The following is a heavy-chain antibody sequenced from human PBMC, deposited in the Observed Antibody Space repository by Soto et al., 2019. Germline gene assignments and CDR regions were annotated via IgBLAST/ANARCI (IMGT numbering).Heavy chain of an antibody. V-gene: IGHV4-59*01. CDR1: GCSIRSYY. J-gene: IGHJ4*02. Sequence: SETLSLTCTVSGCSIRSYYWSWIRQPPGKGLEWIGYIYYSGSTNYNPSLKSRVTISVDTSKNQFSLKLSSVTAADTAVYYCAGTIDWGQGTLVTVSS. CDR2: IYYSGST. CDR3: AGTID. D-gene: IGHD3-10*01.